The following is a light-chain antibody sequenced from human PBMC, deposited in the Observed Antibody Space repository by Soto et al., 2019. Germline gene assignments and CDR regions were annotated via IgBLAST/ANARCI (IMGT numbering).Light chain of an antibody. CDR3: QQYGGSQFT. J-gene: IGKJ3*01. CDR1: QSVSVNS. CDR2: AAS. Sequence: EIVLTQSPGTLSLSPGERATLSCRASQSVSVNSLAWYQQKGGQAPRLLIYAASTRATGVPDRFSGTGSGTDFALTISRLETDDSAVYYCQQYGGSQFTLGPGTKVDIK. V-gene: IGKV3-20*01.